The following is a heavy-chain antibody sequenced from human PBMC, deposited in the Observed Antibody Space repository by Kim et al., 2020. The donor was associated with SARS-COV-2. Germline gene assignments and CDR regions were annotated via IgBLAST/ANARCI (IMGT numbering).Heavy chain of an antibody. CDR2: ISTYNGYT. CDR1: GYTFTSFS. Sequence: ASVKVSCKTSGYTFTSFSITWVRQAPGQGLEWLGWISTYNGYTDYAQHLQDRVTMTTDTSTSTAYMDLRDLKSDDTAVYFCARTHVVVVTYTPTCFDSWGQGTLVTVSS. D-gene: IGHD2-21*02. CDR3: ARTHVVVVTYTPTCFDS. V-gene: IGHV1-18*04. J-gene: IGHJ4*02.